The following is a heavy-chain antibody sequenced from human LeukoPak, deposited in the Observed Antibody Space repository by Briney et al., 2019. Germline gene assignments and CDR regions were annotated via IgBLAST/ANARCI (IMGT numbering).Heavy chain of an antibody. V-gene: IGHV3-7*01. D-gene: IGHD2-21*01. CDR1: GFAFSSYW. CDR3: ARSLWPEDY. J-gene: IGHJ4*02. CDR2: INQDGSGQ. Sequence: GGSLRLSCAASGFAFSSYWASWVRQAPGKGLEWVANINQDGSGQNYVDSVRGRLTISSDNAKNSAYLQMDSLRVEDTAVYYCARSLWPEDYWGQGILVTVSS.